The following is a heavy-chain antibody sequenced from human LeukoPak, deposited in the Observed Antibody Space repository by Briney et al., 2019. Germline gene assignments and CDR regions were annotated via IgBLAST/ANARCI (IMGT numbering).Heavy chain of an antibody. CDR1: GFTFSAYA. CDR2: ISGSGGST. J-gene: IGHJ3*02. CDR3: AKLGGASDAFDI. D-gene: IGHD1-26*01. Sequence: PGGSLRLSCAASGFTFSAYAMSWVRQAPGKGLEWVTAISGSGGSTYYADSVKGRFTISRDNSKNTLYLQMNSLRAEDTAVYYCAKLGGASDAFDIWGQGTMVTVSS. V-gene: IGHV3-23*01.